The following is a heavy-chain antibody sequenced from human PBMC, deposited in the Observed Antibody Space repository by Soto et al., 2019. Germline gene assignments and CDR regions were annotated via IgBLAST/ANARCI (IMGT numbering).Heavy chain of an antibody. CDR1: GYTFTNFG. J-gene: IGHJ4*02. Sequence: GASVKVSCXAFGYTFTNFGISWVRQAPGRGLEWMAWISSYNGNTNYAQKFQERVTITRDMSTSTAYMELSSLRSEDTAVYYCAAAPSYSGYLGELDYWGQGTLVTVSS. CDR3: AAAPSYSGYLGELDY. D-gene: IGHD5-12*01. V-gene: IGHV1-18*01. CDR2: ISSYNGNT.